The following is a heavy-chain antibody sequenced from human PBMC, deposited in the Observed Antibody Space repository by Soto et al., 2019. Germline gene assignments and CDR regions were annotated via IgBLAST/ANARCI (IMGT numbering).Heavy chain of an antibody. V-gene: IGHV4-59*11. J-gene: IGHJ4*02. CDR1: SGSISSHN. Sequence: PSETLSLTCSDSSGSISSHNWGWIRLPPGKGLEWIGYIRDSGSTSYNPSLSSRVTMSLDTSKKEFSLTLNSVTAADTAVYYCARGGGSPYHNHEFDFWGQGTLVTSPQ. CDR3: ARGGGSPYHNHEFDF. CDR2: IRDSGST. D-gene: IGHD6-13*01.